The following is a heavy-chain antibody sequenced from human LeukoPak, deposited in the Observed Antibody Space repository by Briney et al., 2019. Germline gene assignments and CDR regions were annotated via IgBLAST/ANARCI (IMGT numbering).Heavy chain of an antibody. J-gene: IGHJ4*02. CDR3: ARHTRIVGATGFGY. CDR1: GGSISSYY. CDR2: IYYSGST. V-gene: IGHV4-59*08. D-gene: IGHD1-26*01. Sequence: SETLSLTCTVSGGSISSYYWSWLRQPPGKGLEWIGYIYYSGSTNYNPSLKSRVTISVDTSKNQFSLKLSSVTAADTAVYYCARHTRIVGATGFGYWGQGTLVTVSS.